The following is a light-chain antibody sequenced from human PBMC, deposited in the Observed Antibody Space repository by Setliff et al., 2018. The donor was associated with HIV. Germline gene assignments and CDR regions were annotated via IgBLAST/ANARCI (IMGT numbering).Light chain of an antibody. CDR2: GVN. V-gene: IGLV2-14*02. CDR3: SSYSSISTQI. J-gene: IGLJ1*01. CDR1: SSDVGSYNF. Sequence: QSALTQPASVSGSPGQSITISCTGTSSDVGSYNFVSWYQQHPGKAPKLMIYGVNNRPSGVSNRFSGSKSGNTASLTISGLQAEDEADYYCSSYSSISTQIFGTGTKVTVL.